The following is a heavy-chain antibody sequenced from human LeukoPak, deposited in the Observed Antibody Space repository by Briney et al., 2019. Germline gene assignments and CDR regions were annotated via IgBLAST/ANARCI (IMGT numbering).Heavy chain of an antibody. CDR2: IYPGDSDT. D-gene: IGHD2-15*01. CDR1: GYSFTSYW. V-gene: IGHV5-51*01. J-gene: IGHJ5*02. CDR3: ARHARQQWSTYNWFDP. Sequence: HGESLKISCKGSGYSFTSYWIGWVRQMPGKGLEWMGIIYPGDSDTRYSPSFQGQVTISADKSISTAYLQWSSLKASDTAMYYCARHARQQWSTYNWFDPWGQGTLVTVSS.